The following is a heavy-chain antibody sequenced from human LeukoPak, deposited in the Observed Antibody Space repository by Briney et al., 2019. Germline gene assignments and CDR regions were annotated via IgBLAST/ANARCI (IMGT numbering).Heavy chain of an antibody. J-gene: IGHJ5*02. CDR1: GGSISSYY. CDR3: ARAIVVTLSNWFDP. CDR2: IYKRGGGTT. Sequence: SETLSLTCTVSGGSISSYYWSWIRQSPGKGLEWIAYIYKRGGGTTDYNPSLESRVTISVDTSKSQFSLNLSSVTAADTAVYYCARAIVVTLSNWFDPWGQGTLVTVSS. D-gene: IGHD2-15*01. V-gene: IGHV4-59*01.